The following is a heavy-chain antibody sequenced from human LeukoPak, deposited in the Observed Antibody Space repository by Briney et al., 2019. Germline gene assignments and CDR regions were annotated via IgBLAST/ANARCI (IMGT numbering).Heavy chain of an antibody. J-gene: IGHJ4*02. Sequence: GGSLRLSCAASGFTFSSYSMSWVRQVPGKGLEWVSVIGSGGSGGTSYADSVRGRFTMSRDDSKNTLFLQMNSLRAEDTAVYYCAKRGCETTTCSYYFDYWGRGTLVTVSS. D-gene: IGHD2-2*01. CDR1: GFTFSSYS. V-gene: IGHV3-23*01. CDR2: IGSGGSGGT. CDR3: AKRGCETTTCSYYFDY.